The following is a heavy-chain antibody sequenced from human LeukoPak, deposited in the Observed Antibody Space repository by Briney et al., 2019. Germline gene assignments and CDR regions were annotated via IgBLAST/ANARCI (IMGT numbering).Heavy chain of an antibody. CDR1: EYSFTSYW. CDR3: ARAFDCSGGSCYYYMDV. D-gene: IGHD2-15*01. Sequence: GESLKISCKGSEYSFTSYWIGWVRQMPGKGLEWMGIIYPGDSDTRYSPSFQGQVTISADKSISTAYLQWSSLKASDTAMYYCARAFDCSGGSCYYYMDVWGKGTTVTVSS. V-gene: IGHV5-51*01. CDR2: IYPGDSDT. J-gene: IGHJ6*03.